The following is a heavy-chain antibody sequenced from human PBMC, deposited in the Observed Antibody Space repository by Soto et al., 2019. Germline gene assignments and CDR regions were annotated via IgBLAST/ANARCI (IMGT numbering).Heavy chain of an antibody. Sequence: SETLSLTCAVYGGSFSGYYWSWIRQPPGKGLEWIGEINHSGSTNYNPSLKSRVTISVDTSKNQFSLKLSSVTAADTAVYYCARNRRITMVRGGNWFDPWGQGTLVTVSS. V-gene: IGHV4-34*01. CDR3: ARNRRITMVRGGNWFDP. CDR1: GGSFSGYY. CDR2: INHSGST. D-gene: IGHD3-10*01. J-gene: IGHJ5*02.